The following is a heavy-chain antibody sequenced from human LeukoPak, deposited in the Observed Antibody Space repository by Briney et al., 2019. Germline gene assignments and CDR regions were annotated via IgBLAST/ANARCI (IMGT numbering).Heavy chain of an antibody. CDR2: IKQGGSEI. Sequence: GGSLRLSCAASGFTFNYYWMNWVRQAPGKGLEWVANIKQGGSEIYYVDSVKGRFTISRDNAKNSLYLQMNSLRAEDTAVYYCARDRGAWRDWSGMDVWGQGTTVTVSS. CDR1: GFTFNYYW. J-gene: IGHJ6*02. D-gene: IGHD3-9*01. V-gene: IGHV3-7*01. CDR3: ARDRGAWRDWSGMDV.